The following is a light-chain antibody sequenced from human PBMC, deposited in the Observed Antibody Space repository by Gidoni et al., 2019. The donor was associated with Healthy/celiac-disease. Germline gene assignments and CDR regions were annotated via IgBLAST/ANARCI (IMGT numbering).Light chain of an antibody. V-gene: IGLV1-40*01. CDR3: QSYDSSLSGYV. CDR1: SSNIGAGYD. Sequence: QSVLTQPPSVSRAPGPRVTISCTGCSSNIGAGYDVHWYQPLPGTAPKLLIYGNSNRPSGVPDRFSGSKSGTSASLAITGLQAEDEADYYCQSYDSSLSGYVFGTGTKVTVL. CDR2: GNS. J-gene: IGLJ1*01.